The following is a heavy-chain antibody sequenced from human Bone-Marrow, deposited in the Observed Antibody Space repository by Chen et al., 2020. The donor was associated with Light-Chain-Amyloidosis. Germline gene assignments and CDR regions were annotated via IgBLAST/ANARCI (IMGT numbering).Heavy chain of an antibody. Sequence: EVQLAQSGPEVKKPGESLKISCKGSGYTFPNYWIGWVRQMPGKGLEWMGVIYPDDSDARYSPSFEGQVTISADKSITTAYRQWRSLKASDTAMYYCARRRDGYNFDYWGQGTLVTVSS. CDR1: GYTFPNYW. CDR3: ARRRDGYNFDY. D-gene: IGHD5-12*01. J-gene: IGHJ4*02. CDR2: IYPDDSDA. V-gene: IGHV5-51*01.